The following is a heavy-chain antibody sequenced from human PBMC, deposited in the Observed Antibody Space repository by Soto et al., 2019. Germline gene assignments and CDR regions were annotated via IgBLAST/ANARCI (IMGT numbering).Heavy chain of an antibody. CDR3: ARVLENYSNYGVVWFDP. V-gene: IGHV4-30-4*01. CDR2: IYYSGST. J-gene: IGHJ5*02. D-gene: IGHD4-4*01. CDR1: GGSIISGGYY. Sequence: SETLSLTCTVSGGSIISGGYYWSWIRQPPGKGLEWIGYIYYSGSTYYNPSLKSRVTISVDTSKNQFSLKLSSVTAADTAVYYCARVLENYSNYGVVWFDPWGQGTLVTVSS.